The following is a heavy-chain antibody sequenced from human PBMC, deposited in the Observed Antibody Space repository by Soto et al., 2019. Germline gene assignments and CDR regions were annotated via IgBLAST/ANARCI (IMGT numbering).Heavy chain of an antibody. V-gene: IGHV1-18*01. Sequence: QVQLVLSGAAEKKPGASVKVSGKASSYSYTCYGISWAPQAPGEGLEWMGWMSAYNGNTNYAQKLPGRVTMTTDTCTSTAYMELRSLRSDDTAVYYCARDILTGFDYWGQGTLVTVSS. CDR2: MSAYNGNT. J-gene: IGHJ4*02. CDR3: ARDILTGFDY. D-gene: IGHD3-9*01. CDR1: SYSYTCYG.